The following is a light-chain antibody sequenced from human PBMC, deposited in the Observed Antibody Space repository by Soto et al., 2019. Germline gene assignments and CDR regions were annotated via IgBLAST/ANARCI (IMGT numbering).Light chain of an antibody. J-gene: IGLJ2*01. CDR3: SSYTPSSYVV. Sequence: QSALTQPAAGSGSPGQSITISCTGTSSDIGGHNFVSWYQHHPGKAPKLLIYEVSYRASGVSNRFTGSKSANTASLTISGLQAEDEADYSCSSYTPSSYVVFGGGTKVTVL. CDR1: SSDIGGHNF. CDR2: EVS. V-gene: IGLV2-14*01.